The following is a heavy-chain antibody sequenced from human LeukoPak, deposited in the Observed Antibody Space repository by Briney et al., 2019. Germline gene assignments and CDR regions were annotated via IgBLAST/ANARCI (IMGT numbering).Heavy chain of an antibody. CDR3: ARDRQDILTGYSPYYSDY. CDR2: ISSSSSTI. Sequence: GGSLRLSCAAPGFTFSSYSMNWVRQAPGKGLEWVSYISSSSSTIYYADPVKGRFTISRDNAKNSLYLQMNSLRAEDTAVYYCARDRQDILTGYSPYYSDYWGQGTLVTVSP. CDR1: GFTFSSYS. V-gene: IGHV3-48*04. J-gene: IGHJ4*02. D-gene: IGHD3-9*01.